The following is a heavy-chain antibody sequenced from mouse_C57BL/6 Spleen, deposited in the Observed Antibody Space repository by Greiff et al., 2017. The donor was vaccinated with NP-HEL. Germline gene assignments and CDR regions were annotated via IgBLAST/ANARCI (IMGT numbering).Heavy chain of an antibody. CDR3: ARDHYYYGSSYDWYFDV. Sequence: EVKLMESEGGLVQPGSSMKLSCTASGFTFSDYYMAWVRQVPEKGLEWVANINYDGSSTYYLDSLKSRFIISRDNAKNILYLQMSSLKSEDTATYYCARDHYYYGSSYDWYFDVWGTGTTVTVSS. CDR2: INYDGSST. J-gene: IGHJ1*03. CDR1: GFTFSDYY. V-gene: IGHV5-16*01. D-gene: IGHD1-1*01.